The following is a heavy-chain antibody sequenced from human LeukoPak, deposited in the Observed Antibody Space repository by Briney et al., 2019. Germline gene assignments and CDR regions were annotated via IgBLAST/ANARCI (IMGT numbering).Heavy chain of an antibody. J-gene: IGHJ5*02. D-gene: IGHD1-1*01. CDR3: ARVVPGPYNRFDP. Sequence: ASVKVSCRASGYTFTTYDINWVRQAPGQGLEWMGWINPNLDATGYAPKFQGRVTMTKNAAISTAYMELTSLRSEDTAMYYCARVVPGPYNRFDPWGQGTLVTVSS. CDR1: GYTFTTYD. CDR2: INPNLDAT. V-gene: IGHV1-8*01.